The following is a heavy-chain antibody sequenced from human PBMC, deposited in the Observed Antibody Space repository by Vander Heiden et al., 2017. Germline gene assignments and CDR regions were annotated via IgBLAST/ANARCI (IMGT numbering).Heavy chain of an antibody. D-gene: IGHD2-21*02. CDR1: GFTFSDYY. V-gene: IGHV3-11*01. Sequence: QVQLVESGGGLVKPGGSLRLSCAASGFTFSDYYMGWTPQAPGKGLEWVSYISSSGSTIYYADSVKGRFTISRDNAKNSLYLQMNSLRAEDTAVYYCARDPMTYCGGDCYSGWFDPWGQGTLVTVSS. CDR3: ARDPMTYCGGDCYSGWFDP. J-gene: IGHJ5*02. CDR2: ISSSGSTI.